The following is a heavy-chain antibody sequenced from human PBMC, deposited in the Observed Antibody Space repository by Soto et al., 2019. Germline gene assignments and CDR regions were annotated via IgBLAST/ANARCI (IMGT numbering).Heavy chain of an antibody. J-gene: IGHJ5*02. CDR1: GGTFSSYA. V-gene: IGHV1-69*01. CDR3: ARAFYDSSGYYYRAGFDP. D-gene: IGHD3-22*01. CDR2: IIPIFGTA. Sequence: QVQLVQSGAEVKKPGSSVKVSCKASGGTFSSYAISWVRQAPGQGLEWMGGIIPIFGTANYAQKFQGRVKITADESTSTAYMELSSLRSEDTAVYYCARAFYDSSGYYYRAGFDPWGQGTLVTVSS.